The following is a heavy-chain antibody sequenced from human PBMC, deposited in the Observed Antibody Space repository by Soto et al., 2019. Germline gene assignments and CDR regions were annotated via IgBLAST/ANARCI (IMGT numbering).Heavy chain of an antibody. D-gene: IGHD6-25*01. Sequence: QVQLVQSGAEVKRPGSSVKVSCKASGVTFSSYAITWVRQAPGQGLEWMGGIIPIFGTTNYAQSFQGRVTLTADESTTTAYMELSSLRSEDTAVYYSASVTKIHDYEAARGCLGFDY. CDR2: IIPIFGTT. V-gene: IGHV1-69*01. J-gene: IGHJ4*01. CDR3: ASVTKIHDYEAARGCLGFDY. CDR1: GVTFSSYA.